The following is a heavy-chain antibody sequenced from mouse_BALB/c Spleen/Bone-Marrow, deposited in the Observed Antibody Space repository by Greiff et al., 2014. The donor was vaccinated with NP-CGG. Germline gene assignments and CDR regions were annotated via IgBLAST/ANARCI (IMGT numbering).Heavy chain of an antibody. CDR1: GFTFSSYG. Sequence: EVQRVESGGGLVQPGGSLKLSCAASGFTFSSYGMSWVRQTPDKRLELVATINSNGGSTYYPDRVKGRFTISRDNAKNTLYLQMSSLKSEDTAMYYCARGRYYGNGRIFEYWGQGTTLTVSS. V-gene: IGHV5-6-3*01. CDR3: ARGRYYGNGRIFEY. J-gene: IGHJ2*01. CDR2: INSNGGST. D-gene: IGHD1-1*01.